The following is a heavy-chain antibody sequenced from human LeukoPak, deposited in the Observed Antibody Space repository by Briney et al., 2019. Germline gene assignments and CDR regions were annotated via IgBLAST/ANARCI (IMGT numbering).Heavy chain of an antibody. CDR3: ARGPGYCSGGSCYTFDY. V-gene: IGHV4-34*01. CDR1: GGSFSGDF. Sequence: SETLSLTCAVYGGSFSGDFWSWIRQSPGKGLEWIGEIKHDGSTTYNPSLESRVTMSVDTSTNQISLEMTSVTAADTAVYYCARGPGYCSGGSCYTFDYWGQGTLVTVSS. D-gene: IGHD2-15*01. CDR2: IKHDGST. J-gene: IGHJ4*02.